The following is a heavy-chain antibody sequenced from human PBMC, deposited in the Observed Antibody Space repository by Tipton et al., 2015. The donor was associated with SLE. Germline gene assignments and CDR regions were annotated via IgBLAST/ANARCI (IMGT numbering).Heavy chain of an antibody. CDR3: ARLVGGYAR. V-gene: IGHV4-39*01. D-gene: IGHD5-12*01. Sequence: TLSLTCTVSGASVNSYFWGWMRQPPGEGLEWIGTIYYNGGTHSNPSLKSRVSISVDTSKNQLSLKLISVTAADTAVYFCARLVGGYARWGQGTLVTVSS. CDR2: IYYNGGT. J-gene: IGHJ4*02. CDR1: GASVNSYF.